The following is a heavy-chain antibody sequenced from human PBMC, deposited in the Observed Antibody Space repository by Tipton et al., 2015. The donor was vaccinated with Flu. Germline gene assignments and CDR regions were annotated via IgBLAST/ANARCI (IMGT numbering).Heavy chain of an antibody. D-gene: IGHD2-21*01. V-gene: IGHV4-39*07. CDR2: IHYTGGT. CDR1: GGSISGSGYY. Sequence: TLSLTCTVSGGSISGSGYYWGWLRQSPGKGLEWIGSIHYTGGTHHNPSLKSRVTISVDTSKNQFSLKLRSVTVADTAVYYWARGFMVIRPFDYWGQGSLVTVS. CDR3: ARGFMVIRPFDY. J-gene: IGHJ4*02.